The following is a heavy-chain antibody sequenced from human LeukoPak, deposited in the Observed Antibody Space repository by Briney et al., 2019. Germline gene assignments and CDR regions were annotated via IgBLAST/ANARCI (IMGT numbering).Heavy chain of an antibody. J-gene: IGHJ4*02. V-gene: IGHV4-59*08. CDR3: ARLWARRDGCNLLPRRMDY. CDR2: IYYSGST. Sequence: SETLSLTCTVSGGSISSYYWSWIRQPPGKGLEWIGYIYYSGSTNYNPSLESRVTISVDTSKNQFSLKLSSVTAADTAVYYCARLWARRDGCNLLPRRMDYWGQGTLVTVSS. CDR1: GGSISSYY. D-gene: IGHD5-24*01.